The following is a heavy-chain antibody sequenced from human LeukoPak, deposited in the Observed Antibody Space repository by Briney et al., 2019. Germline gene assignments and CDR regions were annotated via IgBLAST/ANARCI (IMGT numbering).Heavy chain of an antibody. CDR2: IWYDGGNK. CDR1: GFTFSSYG. D-gene: IGHD2-2*01. CDR3: ARDGDGVVPAAMGLGY. V-gene: IGHV3-33*01. Sequence: PGRSLRLSCAASGFTFSSYGMHWVRQAPGKGLEWVAVIWYDGGNKYYADSVKGRFTISRDNSKNTLYLQMNSLRAEDTAVYYCARDGDGVVPAAMGLGYWGQGTLVTVSS. J-gene: IGHJ4*02.